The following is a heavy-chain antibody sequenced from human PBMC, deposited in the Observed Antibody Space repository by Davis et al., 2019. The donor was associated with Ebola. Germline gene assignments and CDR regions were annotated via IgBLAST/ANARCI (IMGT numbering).Heavy chain of an antibody. D-gene: IGHD6-6*01. V-gene: IGHV3-23*01. J-gene: IGHJ4*02. CDR1: GFTFSNYG. Sequence: GESLKISCSASGFTFSNYGMSWVRQAPGKGLEWVSGVIGSGSDTYYADSVKGRFTISSDNSKNTLYLQMNSLRVEDTATYYCVKRTSGSSGWDYWGQGTLVTVSS. CDR2: VIGSGSDT. CDR3: VKRTSGSSGWDY.